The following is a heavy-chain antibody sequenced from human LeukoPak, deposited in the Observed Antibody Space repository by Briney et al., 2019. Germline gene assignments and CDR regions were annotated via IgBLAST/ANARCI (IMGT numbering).Heavy chain of an antibody. CDR1: GFTFSSYA. CDR2: ISGSGGST. Sequence: GSLRLSCAASGFTFSSYAMSWVRQAPGKGLEWVSAISGSGGSTYYADSVKGRFTISRDNSKNTLYLQMNSLRAEDTAVYYCAKPNIVVVVAATPFDYWGQGTLVTVSS. CDR3: AKPNIVVVVAATPFDY. D-gene: IGHD2-15*01. J-gene: IGHJ4*02. V-gene: IGHV3-23*01.